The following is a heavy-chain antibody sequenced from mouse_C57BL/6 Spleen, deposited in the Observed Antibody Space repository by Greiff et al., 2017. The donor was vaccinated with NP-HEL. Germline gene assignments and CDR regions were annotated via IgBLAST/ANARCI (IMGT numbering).Heavy chain of an antibody. Sequence: VQLQQSGAELVKPGASVKLSCKASGYTFTSYWMQWVKQRPGQGLEWIGEIDPSDSYTNYNQKFKGKATLTVDTSSSTAYMQLSSLTSEDSAVYYCARSDSSGPFAYWGQGTLVTVSA. CDR1: GYTFTSYW. CDR2: IDPSDSYT. CDR3: ARSDSSGPFAY. D-gene: IGHD3-2*02. J-gene: IGHJ3*01. V-gene: IGHV1-50*01.